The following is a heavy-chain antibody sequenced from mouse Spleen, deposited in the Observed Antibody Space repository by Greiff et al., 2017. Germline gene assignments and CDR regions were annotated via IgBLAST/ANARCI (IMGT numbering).Heavy chain of an antibody. V-gene: IGHV1-53*01. CDR2: INPSNGGT. CDR3: AREGSYYRYDGYYAMDY. D-gene: IGHD2-14*01. J-gene: IGHJ4*01. CDR1: GYTFTSYW. Sequence: QVQLQQPGTELVKPGASVKLSCKASGYTFTSYWMHWVKQRPGQGLEWIGNINPSNGGTNYNEKFKSKATLTVDKSSSTAYMQLSSLTSEDSAVYYCAREGSYYRYDGYYAMDYWGQGTSVTVSS.